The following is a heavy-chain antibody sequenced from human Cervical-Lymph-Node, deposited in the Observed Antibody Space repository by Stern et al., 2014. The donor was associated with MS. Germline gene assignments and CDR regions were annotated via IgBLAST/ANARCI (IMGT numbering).Heavy chain of an antibody. J-gene: IGHJ4*02. CDR2: IKSDGSST. CDR3: ARGEWSTGGYFDF. CDR1: GFTFSDYW. Sequence: QLVQSGGGLVEPGGSLRLSCAASGFTFSDYWMHWVRQAPGKGLVCVSRIKSDGSSTTYADSVQGRFTISRDNAKNTLYLQMNSLRAEDTAVYYCARGEWSTGGYFDFWGQGSLVTVSS. V-gene: IGHV3-74*02. D-gene: IGHD3-3*01.